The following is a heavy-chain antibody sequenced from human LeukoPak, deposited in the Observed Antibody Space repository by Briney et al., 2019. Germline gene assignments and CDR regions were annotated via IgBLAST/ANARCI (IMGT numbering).Heavy chain of an antibody. CDR2: IYYSGST. Sequence: SEILSLTCTVSGGSISSYYWSWIRQPPGKGLEWIGYIYYSGSTNYNPSLKSRVTISVDTSKNQFSLKLSSVTAADTAVYYCARDLPGGHCSSTSCYTGNWFDPWGQGTLVTVSS. V-gene: IGHV4-59*01. CDR1: GGSISSYY. CDR3: ARDLPGGHCSSTSCYTGNWFDP. D-gene: IGHD2-2*02. J-gene: IGHJ5*02.